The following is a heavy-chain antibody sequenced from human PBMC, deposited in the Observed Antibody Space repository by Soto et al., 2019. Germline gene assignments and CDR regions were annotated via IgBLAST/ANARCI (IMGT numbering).Heavy chain of an antibody. Sequence: PGGSLRLSCAASGFTFSSYGMHWVRQAPGKGLEWVAVIWYDGSNKYYADSVKGRFTISRDNSKNTLYLQMNSLRAEDTAVYYCARSGLALPYSASHWFDPWGHGTLVTVSS. D-gene: IGHD3-22*01. CDR1: GFTFSSYG. CDR3: ARSGLALPYSASHWFDP. V-gene: IGHV3-33*01. CDR2: IWYDGSNK. J-gene: IGHJ5*02.